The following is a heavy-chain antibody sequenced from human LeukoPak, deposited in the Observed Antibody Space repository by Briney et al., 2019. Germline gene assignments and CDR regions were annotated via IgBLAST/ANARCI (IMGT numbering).Heavy chain of an antibody. Sequence: PSETLSLTCTVSGDSISGYYWSWIRQPPGKGLEWIGYIYDSGSTNYDSSLKSRVTIQVDTSKSQFSLKLSSVTAADTAVYYCARTYGSKSNYYFDYWGQGTLVTVSS. CDR1: GDSISGYY. D-gene: IGHD3-10*01. J-gene: IGHJ4*02. CDR3: ARTYGSKSNYYFDY. CDR2: IYDSGST. V-gene: IGHV4-59*01.